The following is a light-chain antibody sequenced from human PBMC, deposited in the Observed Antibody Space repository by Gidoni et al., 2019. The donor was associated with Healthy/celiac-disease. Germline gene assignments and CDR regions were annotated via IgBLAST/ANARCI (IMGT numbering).Light chain of an antibody. CDR3: QQSYSTLWT. Sequence: DIQMTQSPSSLSASVGDRVTITCRASQSISSYLNWYQQKPGKAPQLLIYAASSLQSGVPSRFSGSGSGTDFTLTISLLQPEDFATYYCQQSYSTLWTFGQGTKVEIK. CDR2: AAS. V-gene: IGKV1-39*01. J-gene: IGKJ1*01. CDR1: QSISSY.